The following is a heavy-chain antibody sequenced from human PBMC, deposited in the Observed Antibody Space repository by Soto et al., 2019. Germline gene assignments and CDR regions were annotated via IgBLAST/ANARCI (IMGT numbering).Heavy chain of an antibody. CDR1: GGTFSSYA. CDR3: SRWRPIDCSGGSCYSDYYYYGMDV. V-gene: IGHV1-69*12. J-gene: IGHJ6*01. CDR2: IIPIFGTA. D-gene: IGHD2-15*01. Sequence: QVQLVQSGAEVKKPGSSVKVSCKASGGTFSSYAISWVRQAPGQGLEWMGGIIPIFGTANYAQKFQGRVTITGGESTRHACMEVSRLGSGGPAVYYWSRWRPIDCSGGSCYSDYYYYGMDVW.